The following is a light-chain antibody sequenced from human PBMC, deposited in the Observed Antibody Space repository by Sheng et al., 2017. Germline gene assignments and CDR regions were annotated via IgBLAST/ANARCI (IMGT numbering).Light chain of an antibody. CDR3: QAWDSTTEV. J-gene: IGLJ3*02. CDR1: KLGDNY. V-gene: IGLV3-1*01. CDR2: QDN. Sequence: SYELTQPPSVSVSPGQTASITCSGDKLGDNYASWYQQKPGQSPVLVIYQDNKRPSGIPERFSGSSSGDTATLTISGTQAMDEADYYCQAWDSTTEVFGGGTKLTVL.